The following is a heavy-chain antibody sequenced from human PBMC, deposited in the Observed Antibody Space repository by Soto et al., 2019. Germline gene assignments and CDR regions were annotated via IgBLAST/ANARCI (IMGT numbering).Heavy chain of an antibody. J-gene: IGHJ4*02. CDR3: AKDVGYSCLFDY. D-gene: IGHD6-13*01. V-gene: IGHV3-30*18. Sequence: QVQLVESGGGVVQPGRSLRLSCAASGFTFSSYGMHWVRQAPGKGLEWVAVISDDGSNKYYADSVKGRFTISRDNSKNALYMEMTSLRAEDTAVYYCAKDVGYSCLFDYWGQGTLVTVSS. CDR2: ISDDGSNK. CDR1: GFTFSSYG.